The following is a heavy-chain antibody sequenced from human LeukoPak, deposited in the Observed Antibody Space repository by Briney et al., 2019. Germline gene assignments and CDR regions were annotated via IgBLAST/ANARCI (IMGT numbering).Heavy chain of an antibody. Sequence: GGSLRLSCAASGFTFNTYDMHWVRQAAGKGLEWVSAIGTGGDSFYPDPVKGRFTMSRENAKNSVYLQMDSLRAEDTAVYYCVRGCMFCRWKTYFDPWGQGTLVTVSS. J-gene: IGHJ5*02. D-gene: IGHD2-8*01. V-gene: IGHV3-13*01. CDR3: VRGCMFCRWKTYFDP. CDR1: GFTFNTYD. CDR2: IGTGGDS.